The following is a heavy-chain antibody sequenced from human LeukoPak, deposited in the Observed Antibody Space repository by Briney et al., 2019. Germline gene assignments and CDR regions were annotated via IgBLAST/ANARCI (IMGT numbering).Heavy chain of an antibody. CDR3: ARGGLSYWFDP. V-gene: IGHV4-4*09. CDR2: ILSSGST. Sequence: SETLSLTCTVSGGSISNYYWNWIRQPPGKGLEWIGYILSSGSTHHNPSLTSRISLSVDTSKNQFSLKLSSVTAADTAVYYCARGGLSYWFDPWGQGTLVTVSS. J-gene: IGHJ5*02. D-gene: IGHD3-16*01. CDR1: GGSISNYY.